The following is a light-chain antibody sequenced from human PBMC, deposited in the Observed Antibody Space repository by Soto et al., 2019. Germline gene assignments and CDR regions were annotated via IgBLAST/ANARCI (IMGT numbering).Light chain of an antibody. CDR2: AAS. CDR1: QGISSW. CDR3: QQANSFPRT. J-gene: IGKJ3*01. V-gene: IGKV1-12*01. Sequence: DIQMTQSPSSVSASVGDRVTITCRATQGISSWLAWYQQKPGKAPKLLIYAASSLQSGIPSRFSGSGSVKVFTLSINSLQPKDFATYYCQQANSFPRTFGPGTKVYIK.